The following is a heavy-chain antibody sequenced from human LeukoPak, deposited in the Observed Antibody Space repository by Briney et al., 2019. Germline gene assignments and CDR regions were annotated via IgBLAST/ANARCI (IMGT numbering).Heavy chain of an antibody. CDR2: ISYDGSNK. J-gene: IGHJ4*02. V-gene: IGHV3-30*03. CDR3: ASLTVTFDH. D-gene: IGHD4-17*01. Sequence: GRSLRLSCAASGFTFSSYGMHWVRQAPGKGLEWVAVISYDGSNKYYADSVKGRFTISRDNSKNTLYLQMNSLRAEDTAVYYCASLTVTFDHWGQGTLVTVSS. CDR1: GFTFSSYG.